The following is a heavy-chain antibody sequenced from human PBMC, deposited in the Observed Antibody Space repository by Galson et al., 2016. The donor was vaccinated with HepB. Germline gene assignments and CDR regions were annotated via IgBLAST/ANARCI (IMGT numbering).Heavy chain of an antibody. J-gene: IGHJ4*02. CDR3: ARDLGGAYGTGRSRDY. CDR1: GDSVSSNSAA. CDR2: TYYRSKWYY. Sequence: CAISGDSVSSNSAAWNWIRQSPSRGLEWLGRTYYRSKWYYDYAVPVKSRITINPDTSKNQLSLHLNSVTPEDTAVYDLARDLGGAYGTGRSRDYWGQGTLVTVSS. D-gene: IGHD4-17*01. V-gene: IGHV6-1*01.